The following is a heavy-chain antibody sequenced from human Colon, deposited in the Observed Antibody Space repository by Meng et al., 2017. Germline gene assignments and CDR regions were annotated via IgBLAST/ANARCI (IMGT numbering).Heavy chain of an antibody. CDR3: ARGIWEGFDY. CDR1: GYTFTALD. Sequence: QVQLVQSGAEVKKSGASVRVSCKASGYTFTALDITWVRQATGQGLEWMGWINPNSGETGYAQKFQGRFTMTRDTSISTFYMELSSLTSDDTAVYYCARGIWEGFDYWGQGALVTVSS. D-gene: IGHD1-26*01. CDR2: INPNSGET. V-gene: IGHV1-8*01. J-gene: IGHJ4*02.